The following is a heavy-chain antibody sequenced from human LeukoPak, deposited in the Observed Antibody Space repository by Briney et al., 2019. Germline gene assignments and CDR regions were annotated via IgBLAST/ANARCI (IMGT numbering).Heavy chain of an antibody. CDR2: VYFSGST. V-gene: IGHV4-39*02. Sequence: KPSETLSLTCTVSGASVSSSSYYWGWIRQPPGKGLEWIGTVYFSGSTHYKPSLKSRVTMSVDTSKNQFSLNLSSVTAADTAVYYCARDRGECTNGVCYYHDFDYWGQGTLVTVSS. D-gene: IGHD2-8*01. CDR3: ARDRGECTNGVCYYHDFDY. CDR1: GASVSSSSYY. J-gene: IGHJ4*02.